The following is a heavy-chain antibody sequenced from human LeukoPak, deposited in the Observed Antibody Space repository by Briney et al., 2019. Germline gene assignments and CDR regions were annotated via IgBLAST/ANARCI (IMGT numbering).Heavy chain of an antibody. CDR2: INPNSGGT. CDR1: GYTFTGYY. V-gene: IGHV1-2*06. CDR3: ARGLGWYVYWFDP. Sequence: ASVKVSXKASGYTFTGYYMHWVRQAPGQGLEWMGRINPNSGGTNYAQKFQGRVTMTRDTSISTAYMELSRLRSDDTAVYYCARGLGWYVYWFDPWGQGTLVTVSS. D-gene: IGHD6-19*01. J-gene: IGHJ5*02.